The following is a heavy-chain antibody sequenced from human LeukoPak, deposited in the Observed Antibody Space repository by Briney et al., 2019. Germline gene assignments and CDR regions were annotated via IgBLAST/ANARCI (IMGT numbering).Heavy chain of an antibody. CDR3: ARHGLVVVAALRNAFDI. Sequence: SETLSLTCAVYGGSFSSYYWSWIRQPPGKGLEWIGYIYYSGSTNYNPSLKSRVTISVDTSKNQFSLKLSSVTAADTAVYYCARHGLVVVAALRNAFDIWGQGTMVTVSS. V-gene: IGHV4-59*08. J-gene: IGHJ3*02. CDR1: GGSFSSYY. D-gene: IGHD2-15*01. CDR2: IYYSGST.